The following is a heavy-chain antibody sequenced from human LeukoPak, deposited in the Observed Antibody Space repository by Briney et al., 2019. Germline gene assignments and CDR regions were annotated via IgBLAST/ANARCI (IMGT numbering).Heavy chain of an antibody. V-gene: IGHV3-7*01. CDR1: GFTFDDYW. D-gene: IGHD5-18*01. CDR2: IKQDGSEQ. J-gene: IGHJ5*02. Sequence: GGSLRLSCVASGFTFDDYWMNWVRQAPGKGLEWVANIKQDGSEQYYVDSVRGRFTISRDNAKNSLYLQMNSLRAEDTAVYYCVRAGGAYSFNPWGQGTLVTVSS. CDR3: VRAGGAYSFNP.